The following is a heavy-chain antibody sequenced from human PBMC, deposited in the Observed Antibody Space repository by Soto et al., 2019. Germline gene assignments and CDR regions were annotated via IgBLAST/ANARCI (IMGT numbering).Heavy chain of an antibody. V-gene: IGHV1-69*01. CDR3: ARSSRGCSYARPSDLYY. CDR2: IIPIFGTA. D-gene: IGHD5-18*01. J-gene: IGHJ4*02. Sequence: QVQLVQSGAEVKKPGSSVKVSCKASGGTFSSYAISWVRQAPGQGLEWMGGIIPIFGTANYAQKFQGRVTITADESMSTAYMELSSLRSEDTAVYYCARSSRGCSYARPSDLYYWGQGTLVTVSS. CDR1: GGTFSSYA.